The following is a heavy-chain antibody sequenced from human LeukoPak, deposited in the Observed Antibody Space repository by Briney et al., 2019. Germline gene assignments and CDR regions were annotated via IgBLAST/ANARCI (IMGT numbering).Heavy chain of an antibody. CDR1: GYTFTSYD. V-gene: IGHV1-2*02. CDR3: ARDLGNTPY. Sequence: ASVKVSCKASGYTFTSYDINWVRQATGQGLEWMGWMNPNSGGTDSAQKFQGRVTMTRDTSISTAYMELYRLTSDDTAVYYCARDLGNTPYWGQGTLVTVSS. D-gene: IGHD2-15*01. CDR2: MNPNSGGT. J-gene: IGHJ1*01.